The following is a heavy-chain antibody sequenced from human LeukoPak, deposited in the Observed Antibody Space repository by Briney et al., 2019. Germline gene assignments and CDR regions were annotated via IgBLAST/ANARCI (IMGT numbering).Heavy chain of an antibody. CDR1: GDSITNYY. CDR2: GHYSGRT. D-gene: IGHD4-17*01. Sequence: SSETLSLTCTVSGDSITNYYWNWVRQPPGKGLEWIGYGHYSGRTFYNPSLNSRVTLSVDTSKNQFSLKLTSVTAADTAVYYCARWGEASALRVHAFDIWGQGTMVTVSS. J-gene: IGHJ3*02. V-gene: IGHV4-59*01. CDR3: ARWGEASALRVHAFDI.